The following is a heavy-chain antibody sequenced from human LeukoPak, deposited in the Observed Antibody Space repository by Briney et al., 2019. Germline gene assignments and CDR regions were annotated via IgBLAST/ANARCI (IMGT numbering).Heavy chain of an antibody. J-gene: IGHJ6*02. CDR2: IIPILGIA. V-gene: IGHV1-69*04. CDR1: GGTFSSYA. Sequence: SVKVSCKASGGTFSSYAISWVRQAPGQGLEWMGRIIPILGIANYAQKFQGRVTITADKSTSTAYMELSSLRSEDTAVYYCARGNTPPESYYYGMDVWGQGTTVTVSS. CDR3: ARGNTPPESYYYGMDV.